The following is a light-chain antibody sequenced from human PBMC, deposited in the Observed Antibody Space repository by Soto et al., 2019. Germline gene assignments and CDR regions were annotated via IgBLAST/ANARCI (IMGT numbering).Light chain of an antibody. V-gene: IGKV4-1*01. J-gene: IGKJ5*01. CDR3: QQYNTYST. Sequence: DLVLTQSPDSLAVSLGERATINCKPSQSVLYSSNNKNYLAWYQQKPGKAPKPLIYDASTLKTGVPSRFSGSGSGSEFNFTITGLQPDDFATYFSQQYNTYSTFGQGTRLEIK. CDR2: DAS. CDR1: QSVLYSSNNKNY.